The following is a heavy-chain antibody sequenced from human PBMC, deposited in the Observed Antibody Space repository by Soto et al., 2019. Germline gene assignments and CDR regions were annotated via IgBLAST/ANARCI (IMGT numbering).Heavy chain of an antibody. CDR1: GFTFSSYA. V-gene: IGHV3-23*01. CDR3: AKDLVYSWSYGGYFDY. J-gene: IGHJ4*02. Sequence: EVQLLESGGGLVQPGGSLRLSCAASGFTFSSYAMSWVRQAPGKGLEWVSAISGSGGSTYYADSVKGRFTISRDNSKNTLYLQMNTLRAEDTPVYYCAKDLVYSWSYGGYFDYWGQGTLVTVSS. D-gene: IGHD1-26*01. CDR2: ISGSGGST.